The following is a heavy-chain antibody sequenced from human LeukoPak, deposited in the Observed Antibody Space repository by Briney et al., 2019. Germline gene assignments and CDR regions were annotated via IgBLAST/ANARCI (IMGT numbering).Heavy chain of an antibody. CDR2: IYYSKNT. V-gene: IGHV4-39*01. Sequence: SGTLSLTCTVSGGSISSSSAYWGWIRQPPGKGLVWIGSIYYSKNTYYNPSLKSRVTISADTSKNQFSQTLGSVSATDTAVYYCVSPRGFSYGYFDYGGQGTLVTVSA. CDR1: GGSISSSSAY. J-gene: IGHJ4*02. CDR3: VSPRGFSYGYFDY. D-gene: IGHD5-18*01.